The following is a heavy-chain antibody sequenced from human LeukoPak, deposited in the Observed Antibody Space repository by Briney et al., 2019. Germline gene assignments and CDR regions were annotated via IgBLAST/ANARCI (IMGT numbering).Heavy chain of an antibody. CDR2: ISISGENT. J-gene: IGHJ4*02. CDR3: ARLISTSSSRFSDY. V-gene: IGHV3-23*01. Sequence: GGSLRLSYAASGFTFSSYVMSWVRQAPGKGLEWVSAISISGENTYYADSVKGRFTISRDTSRNTLYLQMHSLRAEDTAVYYCARLISTSSSRFSDYWGQGTLVTVSS. D-gene: IGHD6-6*01. CDR1: GFTFSSYV.